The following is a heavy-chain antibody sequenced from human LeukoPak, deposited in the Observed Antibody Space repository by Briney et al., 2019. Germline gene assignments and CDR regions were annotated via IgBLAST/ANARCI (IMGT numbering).Heavy chain of an antibody. D-gene: IGHD2-15*01. CDR1: GGSISSYY. V-gene: IGHV4-59*01. CDR3: ARDSVTGDCSGGSCTPVAFDI. J-gene: IGHJ3*02. CDR2: IYYSGST. Sequence: SETLSLTCTVSGGSISSYYWSWIRQPPGKGLEWIGYIYYSGSTNCNPSLKSRVTISVDTSKNQFSLKLSSVTAADTAVYYCARDSVTGDCSGGSCTPVAFDIWGQGTMVTVSS.